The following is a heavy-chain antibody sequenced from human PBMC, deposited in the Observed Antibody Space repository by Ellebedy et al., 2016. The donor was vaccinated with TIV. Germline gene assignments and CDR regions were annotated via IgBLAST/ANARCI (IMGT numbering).Heavy chain of an antibody. J-gene: IGHJ4*02. CDR1: GFTFSSYA. D-gene: IGHD4-23*01. Sequence: PGGSLRLSCVASGFTFSSYALNWVRQAPGKGLEWVSVISGSGAVTYYADFVKGRFTISRDNSKNTLFLQMSSLRADDTAIYYCATVSNSLNGGNWGQGTLVTVSS. CDR3: ATVSNSLNGGN. V-gene: IGHV3-23*01. CDR2: ISGSGAVT.